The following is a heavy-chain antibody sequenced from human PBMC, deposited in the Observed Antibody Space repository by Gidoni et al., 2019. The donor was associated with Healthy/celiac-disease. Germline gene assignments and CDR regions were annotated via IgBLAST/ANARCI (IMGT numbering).Heavy chain of an antibody. CDR1: GFTFADDA. Sequence: EVQLVESGGGLVQPGRSMRLSCAASGFTFADDARHWVRQAPGRGLEWVSGLSWNSGSIGYADSVKGRFTISRDNAKNSLYLPMNSLRAEDTALYYCANDEQSSMYSSSGADYWGQGTLVTVSS. J-gene: IGHJ4*02. D-gene: IGHD6-6*01. CDR2: LSWNSGSI. CDR3: ANDEQSSMYSSSGADY. V-gene: IGHV3-9*01.